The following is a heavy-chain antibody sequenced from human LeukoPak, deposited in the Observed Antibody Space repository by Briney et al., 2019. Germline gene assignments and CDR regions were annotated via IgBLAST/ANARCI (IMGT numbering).Heavy chain of an antibody. Sequence: SETLSLTCAVYGGSFSGYYWSWIRQPPGKGLEWIGEINHSGSTNHNPSLKSRVTISVDTSKNQFSLKLSSVTAADTAVYYCARGALHMYYYDSSGYYPHWGQGTLVTVSS. J-gene: IGHJ4*02. CDR2: INHSGST. CDR3: ARGALHMYYYDSSGYYPH. D-gene: IGHD3-22*01. CDR1: GGSFSGYY. V-gene: IGHV4-34*01.